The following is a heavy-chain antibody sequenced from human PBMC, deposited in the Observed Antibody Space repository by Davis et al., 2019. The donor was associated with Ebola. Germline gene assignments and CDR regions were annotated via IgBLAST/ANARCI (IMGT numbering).Heavy chain of an antibody. CDR2: ISGSGGST. V-gene: IGHV3-23*01. J-gene: IGHJ4*02. D-gene: IGHD3-10*01. Sequence: GESLKISCVASGFTFSNYWMSWVRQSPGKGLEWVSSISGSGGSTWYADSVKGRFTISRDNSKNTLYLQMNNLRAEDTAVYYCAKRPSYGDSWGQGTLVTVSS. CDR3: AKRPSYGDS. CDR1: GFTFSNYW.